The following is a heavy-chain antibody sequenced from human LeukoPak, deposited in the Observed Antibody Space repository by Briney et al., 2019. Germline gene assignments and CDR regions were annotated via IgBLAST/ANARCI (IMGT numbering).Heavy chain of an antibody. CDR3: ARESGWGVWFDY. J-gene: IGHJ4*02. CDR2: TYYRSKWYN. V-gene: IGHV6-1*01. Sequence: SQTLSLTCAISGDSVSSNSATWNWLRQSPSIPLEWLGRTYYRSKWYNDYAVSVKSRITINPDTSKNQFSLQLNSVTPEDTAVYYCARESGWGVWFDYWGQGTLVTVSS. D-gene: IGHD6-19*01. CDR1: GDSVSSNSAT.